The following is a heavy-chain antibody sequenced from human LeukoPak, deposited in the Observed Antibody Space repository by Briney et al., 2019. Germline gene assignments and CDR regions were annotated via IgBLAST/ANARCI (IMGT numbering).Heavy chain of an antibody. CDR2: IYYSGST. Sequence: PSETLSLTCTVAGGSISSYYWSWIRQPPGKGLEWIGYIYYSGSTNYNPSLKSRVTISVDTSKNQFSLKLSSVTAADTAVYYCARDCSGGSCYSGVDTAMVFDYWGRGTLVTVSS. J-gene: IGHJ4*02. D-gene: IGHD2-15*01. CDR1: GGSISSYY. V-gene: IGHV4-59*01. CDR3: ARDCSGGSCYSGVDTAMVFDY.